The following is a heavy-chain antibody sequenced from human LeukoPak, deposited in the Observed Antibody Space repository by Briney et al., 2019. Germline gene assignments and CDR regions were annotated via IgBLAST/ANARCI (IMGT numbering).Heavy chain of an antibody. J-gene: IGHJ4*02. CDR2: IKSKTDGGTT. D-gene: IGHD2-15*01. V-gene: IGHV3-15*01. Sequence: PGGSLRLSCAASGFTFSDSYMTWIRQAPGKGLEWVGRIKSKTDGGTTDYAAPVKGRFTISRDDSKNTLYLQMNSLKTEDAAVYYCAKAPVTSCRGAFCYPFDYWGQGTLVTVSS. CDR1: GFTFSDSY. CDR3: AKAPVTSCRGAFCYPFDY.